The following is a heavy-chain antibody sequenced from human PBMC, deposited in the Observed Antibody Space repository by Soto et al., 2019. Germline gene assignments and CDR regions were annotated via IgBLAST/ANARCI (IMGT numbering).Heavy chain of an antibody. CDR2: SGGS. Sequence: SETLSLTCTVSGGSISSYYWSWIRQPAGKGLEWIGRSGGSNYNPSLKSRVTMSVDSSKNQFSLKLSSVTAADTAVYYCARSLPDSGDYWAFDIWGQGTMVTVSS. J-gene: IGHJ3*02. V-gene: IGHV4-4*07. CDR3: ARSLPDSGDYWAFDI. D-gene: IGHD4-17*01. CDR1: GGSISSYY.